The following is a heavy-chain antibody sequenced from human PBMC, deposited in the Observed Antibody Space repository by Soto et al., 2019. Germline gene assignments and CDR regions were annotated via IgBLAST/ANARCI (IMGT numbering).Heavy chain of an antibody. Sequence: QVQLQESGPGLVKPSETLSLTCTVSGGSISHYYWSWIRQPPGKGLEWIGYIFYSGSTNYNPSLKSRVTISVDTSKGQFSLKLRSMTAADTAVYFCARIKSGYSYGSIIDFWGKGTLVTVSS. CDR3: ARIKSGYSYGSIIDF. V-gene: IGHV4-59*01. D-gene: IGHD5-18*01. J-gene: IGHJ4*02. CDR1: GGSISHYY. CDR2: IFYSGST.